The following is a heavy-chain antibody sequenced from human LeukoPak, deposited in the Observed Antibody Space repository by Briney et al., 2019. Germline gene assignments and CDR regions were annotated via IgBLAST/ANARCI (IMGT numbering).Heavy chain of an antibody. D-gene: IGHD2-8*02. CDR3: ARDRAGYWADY. CDR1: GFSISSNYY. Sequence: KPSETLSLTCTVSGFSISSNYYWGWIRQPPGKGLEWIGSIYHSGSTYYNPSLKSRVTISVDTSKNQFSLKLSSVTAADTAVYYCARDRAGYWADYWGQGILVTVSS. CDR2: IYHSGST. J-gene: IGHJ4*02. V-gene: IGHV4-38-2*02.